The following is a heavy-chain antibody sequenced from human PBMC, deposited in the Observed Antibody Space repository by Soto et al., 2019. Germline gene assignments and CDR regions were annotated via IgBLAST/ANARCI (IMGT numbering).Heavy chain of an antibody. CDR3: ARTIRGSYSSSWYYFDY. CDR2: INPNSGGT. CDR1: GYTFTGYY. J-gene: IGHJ4*02. V-gene: IGHV1-2*04. D-gene: IGHD6-13*01. Sequence: ASVKVSCKASGYTFTGYYMHWVRQAPGQGLEWMGWINPNSGGTNYAQKFQGWVTMTRDTSISTAYMELSRLRSDDTAVYYCARTIRGSYSSSWYYFDYWGQGTLVTVS.